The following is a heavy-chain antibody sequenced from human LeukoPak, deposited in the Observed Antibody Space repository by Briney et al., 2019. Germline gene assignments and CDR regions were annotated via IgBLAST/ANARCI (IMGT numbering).Heavy chain of an antibody. J-gene: IGHJ6*03. CDR3: ARSSMVWFGELLRPTTPRIYMDV. D-gene: IGHD3-10*01. CDR1: GGSISSYY. CDR2: IYYSGST. Sequence: PSETLSLTCTVSGGSISSYYWSWIRQPPGKGLERIGYIYYSGSTNYNPSLKSRVTISLDTSKNQFSLKLRSVTAADTAVYYCARSSMVWFGELLRPTTPRIYMDVWGKGTTVTVSS. V-gene: IGHV4-59*08.